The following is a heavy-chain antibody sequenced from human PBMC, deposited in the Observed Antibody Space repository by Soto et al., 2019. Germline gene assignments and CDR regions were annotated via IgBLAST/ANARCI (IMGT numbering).Heavy chain of an antibody. CDR1: GGAINHRDYY. Sequence: QVQLQESGPGLVKPSQTLSLPCSVSGGAINHRDYYWSWIRQHPGQGLEWIGNIFYSGSTDYYPSLKGRLTISIDTSKNEFSLRLTSVTAADTAVYYCARDRPAFKSFGSGMAVWGQGTTVTVSS. V-gene: IGHV4-31*03. J-gene: IGHJ6*02. D-gene: IGHD3-16*01. CDR2: IFYSGST. CDR3: ARDRPAFKSFGSGMAV.